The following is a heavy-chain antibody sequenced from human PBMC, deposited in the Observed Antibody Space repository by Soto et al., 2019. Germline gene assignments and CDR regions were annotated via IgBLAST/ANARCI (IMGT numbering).Heavy chain of an antibody. V-gene: IGHV3-23*01. D-gene: IGHD2-2*01. CDR3: AKVSRGIGVVPAALN. Sequence: EVQLLESGGGLVQPGGSLRLSCVAPGHTFHNYAMTWVRQAPGKGLEWVSGISGSVGSTYYADSVRGGLTFSKDDSKNTLYLQMNGLRAEDTAVYYCAKVSRGIGVVPAALNWGQGTLVNVSS. CDR1: GHTFHNYA. J-gene: IGHJ4*02. CDR2: ISGSVGST.